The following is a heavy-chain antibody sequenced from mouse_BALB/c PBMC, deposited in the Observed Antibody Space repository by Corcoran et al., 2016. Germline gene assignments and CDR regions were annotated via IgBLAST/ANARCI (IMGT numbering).Heavy chain of an antibody. Sequence: QIQLVQSGPELKKPGETVKISCKASGYTFTNYGMNWVKQAPGKGLKWMGWINTYTGEPTYADDFKGRFAFSLETSASTAYLQINNLKNEDMATYFGARGRGGYAMDYWGQGTSVTVSA. J-gene: IGHJ4*01. CDR1: GYTFTNYG. V-gene: IGHV9-1*02. CDR2: INTYTGEP. CDR3: ARGRGGYAMDY.